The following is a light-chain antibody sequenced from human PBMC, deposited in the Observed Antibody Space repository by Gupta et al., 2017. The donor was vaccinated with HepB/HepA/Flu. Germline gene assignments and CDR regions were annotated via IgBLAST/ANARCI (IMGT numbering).Light chain of an antibody. CDR1: QSVSSN. Sequence: EIVMTQSPAPLSVSPGERATLSCRASQSVSSNLAWYQQKHGQPPRLVIYDASASATGIPVRCSGRGAGADFTLIIRSLQSEDFAVYYCQHYSYWTLTFGGGTKVEIK. CDR3: QHYSYWTLT. V-gene: IGKV3-15*01. CDR2: DAS. J-gene: IGKJ4*02.